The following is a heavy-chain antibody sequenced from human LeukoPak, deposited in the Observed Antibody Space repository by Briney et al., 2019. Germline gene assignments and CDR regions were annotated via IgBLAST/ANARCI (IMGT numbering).Heavy chain of an antibody. D-gene: IGHD6-13*01. CDR3: ARPAYSCSWYYFEY. Sequence: GGSLRLSCAASGFTFSSFAMSRVRLAPGKGLEWVSSISNSGGGTYYAESVKGRFTISRDNSKNTLYLQMSSLRAEDTAIYYCARPAYSCSWYYFEYWGQGTLVTVSS. CDR2: ISNSGGGT. V-gene: IGHV3-23*01. J-gene: IGHJ4*02. CDR1: GFTFSSFA.